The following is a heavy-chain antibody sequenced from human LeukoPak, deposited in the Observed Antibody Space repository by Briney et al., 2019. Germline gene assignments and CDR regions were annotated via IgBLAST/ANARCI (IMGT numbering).Heavy chain of an antibody. J-gene: IGHJ3*02. Sequence: GGSLRLSCAASGFTFSSYAMHWVRQAPGKGLEWVSVISYDGSDKYYADSVKGRSTVSRDNSKNTLCLQMNSLRAEDTAVYYCAREYYDILTGYQMGAFDIWGQGTMVTVSS. CDR3: AREYYDILTGYQMGAFDI. CDR1: GFTFSSYA. D-gene: IGHD3-9*01. CDR2: ISYDGSDK. V-gene: IGHV3-30*04.